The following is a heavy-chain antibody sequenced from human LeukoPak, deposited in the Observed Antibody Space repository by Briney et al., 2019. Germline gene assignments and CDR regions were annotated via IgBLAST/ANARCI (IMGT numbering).Heavy chain of an antibody. J-gene: IGHJ4*02. Sequence: SQTLSLTCTVSGGYISSGGYYWSWVRQPPGKGLEWVGHIYHSGTTSYNPSLKSRVTISVDTSKNQFALKLTSMTAADTAVYYCAREGSTMVRGIITHPDFWGQGTLVVVSS. CDR3: AREGSTMVRGIITHPDF. V-gene: IGHV4-30-2*01. CDR1: GGYISSGGYY. D-gene: IGHD3-10*01. CDR2: IYHSGTT.